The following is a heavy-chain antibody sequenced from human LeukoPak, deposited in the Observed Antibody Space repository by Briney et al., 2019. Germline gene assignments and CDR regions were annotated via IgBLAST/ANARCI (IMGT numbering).Heavy chain of an antibody. Sequence: SVKVSCKASGGTFSSYAISWVRQAPGQGLEWMGRIIPIFGTANYAQKFQGRVTITTDESTSTAYMELSSLRSEDTAVYYCAPAYVWGSYRWSPWGQGTVVTVSS. J-gene: IGHJ5*02. D-gene: IGHD3-16*02. CDR1: GGTFSSYA. V-gene: IGHV1-69*05. CDR2: IIPIFGTA. CDR3: APAYVWGSYRWSP.